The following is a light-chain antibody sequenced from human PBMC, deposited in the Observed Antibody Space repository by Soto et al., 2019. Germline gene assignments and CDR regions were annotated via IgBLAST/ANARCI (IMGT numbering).Light chain of an antibody. CDR3: SSYTSSSTLV. CDR2: EVI. J-gene: IGLJ2*01. CDR1: SSDVGGYNY. Sequence: QSVLTQPASVSGSPGQSITISCTATSSDVGGYNYVSWFQQYPGKAPKLMIYEVINRPSGVSNRVSGSKSGNTASLIISGLQAEDEADYYCSSYTSSSTLVFGGGTKLTVL. V-gene: IGLV2-14*01.